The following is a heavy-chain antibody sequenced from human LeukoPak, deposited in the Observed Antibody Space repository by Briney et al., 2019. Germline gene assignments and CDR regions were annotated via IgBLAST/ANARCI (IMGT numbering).Heavy chain of an antibody. CDR3: ARDSYSSGQPDN. D-gene: IGHD6-19*01. J-gene: IGHJ4*02. CDR2: IHYSGST. V-gene: IGHV4-59*11. CDR1: GASISSHY. Sequence: PSETLSLTCSVSGASISSHYWSWIRQPPGKGLEWIGYIHYSGSTTCNPSLKRRVTMSLDTSKNRFARKLTSVPAADTAVYYCARDSYSSGQPDNGGQGALVTASA.